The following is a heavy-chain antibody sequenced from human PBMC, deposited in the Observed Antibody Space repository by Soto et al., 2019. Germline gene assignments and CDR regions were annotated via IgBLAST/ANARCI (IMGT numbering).Heavy chain of an antibody. CDR1: GGSISSGGYY. D-gene: IGHD3-3*01. CDR3: ARDAPYYDFWSGYSELHYFDY. CDR2: IYYSGST. J-gene: IGHJ4*02. Sequence: SETLSLTCTVSGGSISSGGYYWSWIRQHPGKGLEWIGYIYYSGSTYYNPSLKSRVTISVDTSKNQFSLKLSSVTAAGTAVYYCARDAPYYDFWSGYSELHYFDYWGQGTLVTVSS. V-gene: IGHV4-31*03.